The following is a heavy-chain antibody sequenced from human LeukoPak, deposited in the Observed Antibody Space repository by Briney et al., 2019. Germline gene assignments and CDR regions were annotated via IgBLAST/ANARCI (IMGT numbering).Heavy chain of an antibody. J-gene: IGHJ4*02. CDR3: AKSADAYSGSYYYFDY. V-gene: IGHV3-23*01. CDR2: ISGSGGST. CDR1: GFTFSSYA. D-gene: IGHD1-26*01. Sequence: GGSLRLSCAASGFTFSSYAMSWVRQAPGKGLGWVSAISGSGGSTYYADSVKGRFTISRDNSKNTLYLQMNSLRAEDTAVYYCAKSADAYSGSYYYFDYWGQGTLVTVSS.